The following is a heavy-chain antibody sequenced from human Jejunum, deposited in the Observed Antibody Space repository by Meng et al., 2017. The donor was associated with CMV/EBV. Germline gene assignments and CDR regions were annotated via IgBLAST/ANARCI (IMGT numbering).Heavy chain of an antibody. V-gene: IGHV1-69*04. D-gene: IGHD2-21*02. J-gene: IGHJ6*02. CDR2: IIPVLGIA. CDR1: GVPFSSYA. CDR3: ATVTSFYDYSMDV. Sequence: SGVPFSSYAISWVRQAPGQGLEWMGRIIPVLGIANYAQNFQGRVTITADKSTSTAYMELSSLRSEDTAIYYCATVTSFYDYSMDVWGQGTTVTVSS.